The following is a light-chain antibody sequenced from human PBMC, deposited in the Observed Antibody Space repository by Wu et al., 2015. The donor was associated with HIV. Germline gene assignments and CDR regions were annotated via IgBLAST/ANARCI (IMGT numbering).Light chain of an antibody. V-gene: IGKV3-15*01. Sequence: EIVMMQSPATLSVSPGERATLSCRASQNISNNLAWYQQIPGQPPRLLIYGASTRATGVPARFSGSGSGTEFTLTISSLQSEDFALYYCQYRTTFGQGTRLESK. CDR2: GAS. J-gene: IGKJ5*01. CDR3: QYRTT. CDR1: QNISNN.